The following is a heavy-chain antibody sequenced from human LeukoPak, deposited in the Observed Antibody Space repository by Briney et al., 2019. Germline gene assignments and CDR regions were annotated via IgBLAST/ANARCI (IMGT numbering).Heavy chain of an antibody. CDR3: ARDGSGSYWPYNWFDP. CDR2: ISAYNGNT. J-gene: IGHJ5*02. Sequence: ASVKVSCKASGYTFTSYGISWVRQAPGQGLEWMGWISAYNGNTNYAQKLPGRVTMTTDTSTSTAYMELRSLRPDDTAVYYCARDGSGSYWPYNWFDPWGQGTLVTVSS. CDR1: GYTFTSYG. D-gene: IGHD1-26*01. V-gene: IGHV1-18*01.